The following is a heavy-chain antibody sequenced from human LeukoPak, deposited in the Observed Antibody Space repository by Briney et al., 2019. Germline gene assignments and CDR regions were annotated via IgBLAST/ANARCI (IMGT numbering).Heavy chain of an antibody. CDR2: VYYSGGT. J-gene: IGHJ4*02. CDR1: GASIRSSSHY. CDR3: ARNYSRSSSSRYFDS. Sequence: SETLSLTCTVSGASIRSSSHYWAGLRQPPGKGLEGIGSVYYSGGTFYNPSLKSRVTISVDTSKTQCSLKLSSVTAADTAVYHCARNYSRSSSSRYFDSWGQGTLVTVSS. D-gene: IGHD6-6*01. V-gene: IGHV4-39*01.